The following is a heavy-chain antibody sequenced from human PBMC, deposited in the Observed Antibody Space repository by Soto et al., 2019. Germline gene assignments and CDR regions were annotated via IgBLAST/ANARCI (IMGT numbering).Heavy chain of an antibody. CDR2: IGGSGGNT. CDR1: GFIFNAYA. V-gene: IGHV3-23*01. D-gene: IGHD4-4*01. J-gene: IGHJ4*02. CDR3: ARVASDYINSADH. Sequence: EVQLLESGGGLVQPGGSLRLSCAASGFIFNAYAMTWVRQAPGKGLEWVSAIGGSGGNTYYAASVKGRFTISRDNSKDTVDLEMNRLRVDDTAVYFCARVASDYINSADHWGQGVLVTFSS.